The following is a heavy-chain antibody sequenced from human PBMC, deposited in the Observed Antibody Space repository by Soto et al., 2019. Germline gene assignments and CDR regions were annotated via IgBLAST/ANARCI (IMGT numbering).Heavy chain of an antibody. CDR1: GDSVSSNSAA. Sequence: KQSQTLSLTCAISGDSVSSNSAAWNWIRQSPSRGLEWLGRTYYRSKWYNDYAVSVKSRITINPDTSKNQFSLQLNSVTPEDTAVYYCASSGYDFSLGENWFDPWGQGTLVTVSS. CDR3: ASSGYDFSLGENWFDP. CDR2: TYYRSKWYN. D-gene: IGHD5-12*01. J-gene: IGHJ5*02. V-gene: IGHV6-1*01.